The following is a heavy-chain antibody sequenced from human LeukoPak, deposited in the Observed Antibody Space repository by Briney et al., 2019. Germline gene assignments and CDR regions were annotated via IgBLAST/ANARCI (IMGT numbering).Heavy chain of an antibody. D-gene: IGHD2-2*01. J-gene: IGHJ4*02. V-gene: IGHV3-23*01. CDR1: GFTFSSYA. Sequence: GGSLRLSCAASGFTFSSYAMTWVRQAPGKGLEWVSAVSGSSDTTYYADFVKGRFTISRDNSKNTLYLQMSSQRAEDTAIYYCAKGPIVPVATYFFDNWGQGTLVIVSS. CDR3: AKGPIVPVATYFFDN. CDR2: VSGSSDTT.